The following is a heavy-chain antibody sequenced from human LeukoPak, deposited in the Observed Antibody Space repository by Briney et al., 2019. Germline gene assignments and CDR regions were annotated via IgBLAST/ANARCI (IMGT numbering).Heavy chain of an antibody. CDR1: GFAFSSCG. CDR2: ISYDGSNK. J-gene: IGHJ6*02. V-gene: IGHV3-30*18. CDR3: AKAHRLWFGSRSDYFYGMDV. D-gene: IGHD3-10*01. Sequence: GRSLRLSCAASGFAFSSCGMHWVRQAPGKGLEWVAIISYDGSNKFYADSVKGRFTISRDNSKKTLYLQVDSLRPEDTAVFYCAKAHRLWFGSRSDYFYGMDVWGQGATVTVSS.